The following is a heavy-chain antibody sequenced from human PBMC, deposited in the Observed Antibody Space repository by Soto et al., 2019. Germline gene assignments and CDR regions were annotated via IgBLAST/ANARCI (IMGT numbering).Heavy chain of an antibody. CDR3: AKGVIAVAGLFDY. Sequence: PGGSLGLSCAASGFTFSSYGMHWVRQAPGKGLEWVAVISYDGSNKYYADSVKGRFTISRDNSKNTLYLQMNSLRAEDTAVYYCAKGVIAVAGLFDYWGQGTLVTVSS. J-gene: IGHJ4*02. V-gene: IGHV3-30*18. D-gene: IGHD6-19*01. CDR1: GFTFSSYG. CDR2: ISYDGSNK.